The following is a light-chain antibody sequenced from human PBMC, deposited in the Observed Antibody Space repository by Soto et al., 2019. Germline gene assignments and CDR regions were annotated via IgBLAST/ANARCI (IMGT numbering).Light chain of an antibody. Sequence: DIQITLSPSTVSASVGDRVTITCRASKNINTWVAWYQQKPGKAPKLLIYGASSLESGVPPRFSGDGSGTEFTLTISSLQRDDFGIYYCQQYSRLWSFGQGTKVDIK. CDR1: KNINTW. CDR2: GAS. J-gene: IGKJ1*01. V-gene: IGKV1-5*03. CDR3: QQYSRLWS.